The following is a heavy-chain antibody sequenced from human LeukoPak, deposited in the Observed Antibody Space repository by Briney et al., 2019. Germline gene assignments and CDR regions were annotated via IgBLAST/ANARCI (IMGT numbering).Heavy chain of an antibody. CDR1: GFTFSSYS. V-gene: IGHV3-48*04. D-gene: IGHD6-13*01. CDR3: AIIEAAGKADELNFDY. J-gene: IGHJ4*02. CDR2: ISSSSSTI. Sequence: GGSLRLSCAASGFTFSSYSMHWVRQAPGKGLEGVSYISSSSSTIYYADSVKGRFTISRDNAKNSLYLQMNTLRAEDTAVYYCAIIEAAGKADELNFDYWGQGTLVTVSS.